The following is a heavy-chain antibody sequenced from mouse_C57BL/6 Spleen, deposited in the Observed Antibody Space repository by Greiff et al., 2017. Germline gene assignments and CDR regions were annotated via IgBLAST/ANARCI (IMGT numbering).Heavy chain of an antibody. V-gene: IGHV1-59*01. CDR3: ARGGYYDYYGGEY. CDR2: IDPSDSYT. D-gene: IGHD2-4*01. Sequence: QVQLQQPGAELVRPGTSVKLSCKASGYTFTSYWMHWVKQRPGQGLEWIGVIDPSDSYTNYNQKFKGKATLTVDTSSSTAYMQLSSLTSEDSAVYYCARGGYYDYYGGEYWGQGTTLTGSS. J-gene: IGHJ2*01. CDR1: GYTFTSYW.